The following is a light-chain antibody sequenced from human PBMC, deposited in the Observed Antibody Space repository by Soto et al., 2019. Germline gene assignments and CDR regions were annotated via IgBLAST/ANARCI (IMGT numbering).Light chain of an antibody. CDR1: SSDVGAYNF. CDR3: SAYTVSRTYV. CDR2: TVY. V-gene: IGLV2-14*03. Sequence: QSVLTQPASVSGSPGQSITISCTGTSSDVGAYNFVSWHQQHPGKAPKLMIYTVYDRPSGISYRFSGSKSGNTASLTISGLQGEDEADYYCSAYTVSRTYVFGTGTKLTVL. J-gene: IGLJ1*01.